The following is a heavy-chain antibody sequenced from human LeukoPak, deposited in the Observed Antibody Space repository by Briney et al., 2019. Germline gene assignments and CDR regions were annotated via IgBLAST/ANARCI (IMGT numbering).Heavy chain of an antibody. CDR3: ARGRCTNGVCYLDY. CDR1: GFTFSSYE. V-gene: IGHV3-21*01. Sequence: GGSLRLSCAASGFTFSSYEMNWVRQAPGKGLEWVSSISSSSSYIYYADSVKGRFTISRDNAKNSLYLQMNSLRAEDTAVYYCARGRCTNGVCYLDYWGQGTLVTVSS. CDR2: ISSSSSYI. D-gene: IGHD2-8*01. J-gene: IGHJ4*02.